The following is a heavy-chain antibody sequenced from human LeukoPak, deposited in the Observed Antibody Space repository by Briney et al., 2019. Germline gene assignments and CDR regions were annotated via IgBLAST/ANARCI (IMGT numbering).Heavy chain of an antibody. CDR3: ARVGEYSSSYNAFDI. J-gene: IGHJ3*02. CDR1: GGSISSYY. D-gene: IGHD6-6*01. V-gene: IGHV4-4*07. Sequence: PSETLSLTCTVSGGSISSYYWSWIRQTAGKGLEWIGRIYTSGSTNYNPSLKSRVTMSVDTSKNQFSLKLSSVTAADTAVYYCARVGEYSSSYNAFDIWGQGTMVTVSS. CDR2: IYTSGST.